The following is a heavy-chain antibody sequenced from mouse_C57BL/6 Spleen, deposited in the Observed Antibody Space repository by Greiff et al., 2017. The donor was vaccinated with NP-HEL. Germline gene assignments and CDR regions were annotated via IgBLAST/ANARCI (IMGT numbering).Heavy chain of an antibody. V-gene: IGHV5-4*03. Sequence: EVKLVESGGGLVKPGGSLKLSCAASGFTFSSYAMSWVRQTPEKRLEWVATISDGGSYTYYPDHVKGRFTISRDNAKNNLYLQMSHLKSEDTAMYYCARGGDYDVRVWFAYWGQGTLVTVSA. CDR1: GFTFSSYA. CDR3: ARGGDYDVRVWFAY. J-gene: IGHJ3*01. CDR2: ISDGGSYT. D-gene: IGHD2-4*01.